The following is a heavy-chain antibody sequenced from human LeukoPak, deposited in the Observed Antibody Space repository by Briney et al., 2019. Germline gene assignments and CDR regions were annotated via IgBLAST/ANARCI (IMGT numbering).Heavy chain of an antibody. D-gene: IGHD3-10*01. CDR2: ISPNSGDT. CDR1: GYTFIGYY. J-gene: IGHJ4*02. Sequence: ASMKVSCKASGYTFIGYYMHWVRRAPGQGLEWMGWISPNSGDTNYSQKFQDRVTITRDTSITTTYMELSRLRSDDTAVYYCARGVYYGSGSYSDFWGQGTLVTVSS. V-gene: IGHV1-2*02. CDR3: ARGVYYGSGSYSDF.